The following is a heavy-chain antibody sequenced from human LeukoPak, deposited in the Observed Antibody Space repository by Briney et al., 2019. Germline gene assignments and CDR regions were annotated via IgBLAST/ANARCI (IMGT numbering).Heavy chain of an antibody. Sequence: GGSLRLSCVASGFTFSSYWMSWVRQAPGKGLEWVAHINQDGSDKSYVDAVRGRFTIFRDNARNTLYLQMNSLRPEDTAIYYCAKLFESGTYNNFFHYWGQGTLVTVFS. CDR3: AKLFESGTYNNFFHY. J-gene: IGHJ4*02. CDR2: INQDGSDK. CDR1: GFTFSSYW. V-gene: IGHV3-7*03. D-gene: IGHD3-10*01.